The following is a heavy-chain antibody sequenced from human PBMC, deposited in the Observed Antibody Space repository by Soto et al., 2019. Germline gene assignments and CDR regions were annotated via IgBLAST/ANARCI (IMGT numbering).Heavy chain of an antibody. V-gene: IGHV4-59*01. Sequence: PSETRSLTCSVSGAAIRGSYWSWIRQSPGKGLEWLGYVYYTGSTNYSPSLRSRVSISVDTSKNEFSLRLSSVTAADTAVYFCAWCVAVTGAHIDNWGQG. CDR2: VYYTGST. J-gene: IGHJ4*02. CDR3: AWCVAVTGAHIDN. D-gene: IGHD2-8*02. CDR1: GAAIRGSY.